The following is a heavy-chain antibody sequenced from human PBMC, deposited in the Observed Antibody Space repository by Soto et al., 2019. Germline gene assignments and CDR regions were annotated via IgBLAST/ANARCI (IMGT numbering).Heavy chain of an antibody. D-gene: IGHD3-9*01. Sequence: SETLSLTCTVSGGPISSYYWSWIRQPPGKGLEWIGYIYYSGSTNYNPSLKSRVTISVDTSKNQFSLKLSSVTAADTAVYYCAGGGDILTGPYYYYGMDVWGQGTTVTVSS. CDR1: GGPISSYY. CDR3: AGGGDILTGPYYYYGMDV. V-gene: IGHV4-59*01. CDR2: IYYSGST. J-gene: IGHJ6*02.